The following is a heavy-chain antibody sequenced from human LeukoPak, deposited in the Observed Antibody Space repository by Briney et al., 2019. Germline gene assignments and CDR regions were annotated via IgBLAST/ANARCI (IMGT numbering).Heavy chain of an antibody. Sequence: SETLCLTCTVSGYSISSGYYWGWIRQPPGKGLEWIGSIYYSRSTYYNPSLKSRVTISVDTSKNQFSLKLSSVTAADTAVYYCARAPEGDYWGQGTLVTVSS. CDR2: IYYSRST. V-gene: IGHV4-38-2*02. J-gene: IGHJ4*02. CDR3: ARAPEGDY. CDR1: GYSISSGYY.